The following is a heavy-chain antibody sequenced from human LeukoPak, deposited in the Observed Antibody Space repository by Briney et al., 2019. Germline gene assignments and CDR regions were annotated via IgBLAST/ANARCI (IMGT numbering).Heavy chain of an antibody. CDR2: IYSGGST. Sequence: GGSLRLSCAASGFTFSDYYMSWIRQAPGKGLEWVSVIYSGGSTYYADSVKGRFTISRDNSKNTLYLRMNSLRAEDTAVYYCARERDSSGFETYWGQGTLVTVSS. CDR3: ARERDSSGFETY. V-gene: IGHV3-53*01. CDR1: GFTFSDYY. J-gene: IGHJ4*02. D-gene: IGHD6-19*01.